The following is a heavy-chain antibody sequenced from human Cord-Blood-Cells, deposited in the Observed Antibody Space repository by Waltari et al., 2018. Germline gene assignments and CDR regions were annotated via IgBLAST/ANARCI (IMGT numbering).Heavy chain of an antibody. V-gene: IGHV3-73*02. J-gene: IGHJ6*03. CDR3: TRHVSSSDYYYYYMDV. Sequence: EVQLVESGGGLVQPGGSLKLSCAASGFTFSGSAMHWVRQASGKGLEWVGRIRSKANRYATAYGASVKGRFTISRDDSKNTAYLQMNSLKTEDTAVYYCTRHVSSSDYYYYYMDVWGKGTTVTVSS. CDR2: IRSKANRYAT. CDR1: GFTFSGSA.